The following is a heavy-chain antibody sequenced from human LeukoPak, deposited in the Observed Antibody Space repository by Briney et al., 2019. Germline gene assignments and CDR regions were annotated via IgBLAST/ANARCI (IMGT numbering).Heavy chain of an antibody. V-gene: IGHV1-2*02. CDR1: GYTFTGYY. J-gene: IGHJ4*02. CDR2: INPHSGGT. Sequence: ASVKVSCKASGYTFTGYYMHWVRQAPGQGLEWMGWINPHSGGTNYAQKFQGRVTMTRDTSISTAYMDLSRLRSDDTAVYYCAKGYYYDSSGYTLPRPLDYWGQGTLVTVSS. CDR3: AKGYYYDSSGYTLPRPLDY. D-gene: IGHD3-22*01.